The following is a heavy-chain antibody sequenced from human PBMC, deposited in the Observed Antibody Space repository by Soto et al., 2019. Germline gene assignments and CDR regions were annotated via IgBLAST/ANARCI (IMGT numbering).Heavy chain of an antibody. D-gene: IGHD5-12*01. J-gene: IGHJ4*02. CDR1: GFTFGDYW. Sequence: PGGSLRLSCAASGFTFGDYWMSWVRQAPGKGLEWVAHIKKDGSENYYVDSVTGRFTVSRDNTKNSLYLQMNSLRAEDTAVYYCAKLGSGYCTGLYFDYWGQGTLVTVSS. CDR2: IKKDGSEN. CDR3: AKLGSGYCTGLYFDY. V-gene: IGHV3-7*03.